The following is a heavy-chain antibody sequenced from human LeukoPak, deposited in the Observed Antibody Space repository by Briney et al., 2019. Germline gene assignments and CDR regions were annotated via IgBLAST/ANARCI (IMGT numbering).Heavy chain of an antibody. V-gene: IGHV1-69*05. CDR2: IIPIFGTA. J-gene: IGHJ5*02. CDR1: GGTFSSYA. D-gene: IGHD2-2*01. CDR3: ARGGGYCSSTSCYIWDPNWFDP. Sequence: SVKVSCKASGGTFSSYAISWVRQAPGQGLEWMGGIIPIFGTANYAQKFQGRVTITTDESTSTAYMELSSLRSEDTAVYYCARGGGYCSSTSCYIWDPNWFDPWGQGTLVTVSS.